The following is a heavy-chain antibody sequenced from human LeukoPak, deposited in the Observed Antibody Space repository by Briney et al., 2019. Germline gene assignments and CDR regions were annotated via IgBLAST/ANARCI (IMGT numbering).Heavy chain of an antibody. CDR2: ISGSGGST. J-gene: IGHJ4*02. CDR3: ATHSRIAVAAGVRNYFDY. D-gene: IGHD6-19*01. Sequence: GSLRLSCAASGFTFSSYAMSWVRQAPGKGLKWVSAISGSGGSTYYADSVKGRFTISRDNSKNTLYLQMNSLRAEDTAVYYCATHSRIAVAAGVRNYFDYWGQGTLVTVSS. V-gene: IGHV3-23*01. CDR1: GFTFSSYA.